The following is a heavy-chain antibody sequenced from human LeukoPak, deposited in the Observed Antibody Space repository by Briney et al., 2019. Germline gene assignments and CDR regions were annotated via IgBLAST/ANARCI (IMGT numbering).Heavy chain of an antibody. CDR3: ARGAVAGARWFDP. CDR1: GGSFSGYY. D-gene: IGHD6-19*01. J-gene: IGHJ5*02. V-gene: IGHV4-34*01. Sequence: SETLSLTCAVYGGSFSGYYWSWIRQPPGKGLEWIGEINHSGSTNYNPSLKSRVTISVDTSKNQSSLKLSSVTAADTAVYYCARGAVAGARWFDPWGQGTLVTVSS. CDR2: INHSGST.